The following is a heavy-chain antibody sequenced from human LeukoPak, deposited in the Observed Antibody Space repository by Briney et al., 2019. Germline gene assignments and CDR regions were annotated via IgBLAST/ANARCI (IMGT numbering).Heavy chain of an antibody. CDR2: IYYSGTT. CDR1: GGSISNYY. Sequence: SETLSLTCTESGGSISNYYWNWIRQPPGKGLEWIGYIYYSGTTNYNPSLKSRVSMSVDTSKNQFSLKLSSVTAADTAVYYCARERPSSGSFDYWGQGTLVTVSS. CDR3: ARERPSSGSFDY. J-gene: IGHJ4*02. D-gene: IGHD6-19*01. V-gene: IGHV4-59*12.